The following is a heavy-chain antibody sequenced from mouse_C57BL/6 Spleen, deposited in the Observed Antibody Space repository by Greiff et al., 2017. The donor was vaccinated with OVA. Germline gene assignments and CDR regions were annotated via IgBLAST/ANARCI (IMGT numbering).Heavy chain of an antibody. CDR3: ARSDGYYDDDAMDY. CDR1: YFAFMASA. CDR2: FTMYSDAT. V-gene: IGHV1-49*01. D-gene: IGHD2-3*01. J-gene: IGHJ4*01. Sequence: LQQSGAELVRPGSSVKLSCKASYFAFMASAMHWVKQSPGHGLEWIGSFTMYSDATEYSENFTGKATLTANTSSSTANMELSSLTAEDSAVYYVARSDGYYDDDAMDYWGQGTSVTVSS.